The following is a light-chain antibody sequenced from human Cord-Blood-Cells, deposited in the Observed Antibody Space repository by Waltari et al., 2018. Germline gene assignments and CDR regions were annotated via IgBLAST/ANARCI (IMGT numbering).Light chain of an antibody. Sequence: ETTLTQSPAFMSATPGDKVNISCKASQDIDDEMNWYQQKPGEAAIFFIHVATTLFPEITPLFSVSEYGTDFTLSIKNIESEDASFYFCLQHDNFALETFGQGTKVEI. CDR2: VAT. V-gene: IGKV5-2*01. CDR3: LQHDNFALET. J-gene: IGKJ1*01. CDR1: QDIDDE.